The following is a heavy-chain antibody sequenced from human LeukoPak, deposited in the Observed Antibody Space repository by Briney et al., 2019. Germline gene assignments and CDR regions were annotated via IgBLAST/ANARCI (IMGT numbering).Heavy chain of an antibody. V-gene: IGHV4-39*01. Sequence: SETLSLTCTVSGGSIGSGNYYWVWIRQPPGKGLEWIGNIHHSGSTYYNPSLKGRVTISIDTSRNQFSLKLNSVTAADTAVYYCSRRRGGSSWYDFWGQGTLVTVSS. CDR3: SRRRGGSSWYDF. CDR1: GGSIGSGNYY. CDR2: IHHSGST. D-gene: IGHD3-10*01. J-gene: IGHJ5*01.